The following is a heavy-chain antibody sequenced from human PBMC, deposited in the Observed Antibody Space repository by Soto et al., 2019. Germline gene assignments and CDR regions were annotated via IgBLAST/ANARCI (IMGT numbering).Heavy chain of an antibody. Sequence: SETLSLTCTVSGGSISSYYWSWIRQPPGKGLEWIGYIYYSGSTNYNPSLKSRATISVDTSKNQFSLKLSSVTAADTAVYYCARDHFLADPPYYMDVWGKGTTVTVSS. CDR1: GGSISSYY. J-gene: IGHJ6*03. D-gene: IGHD3-3*02. CDR2: IYYSGST. CDR3: ARDHFLADPPYYMDV. V-gene: IGHV4-59*01.